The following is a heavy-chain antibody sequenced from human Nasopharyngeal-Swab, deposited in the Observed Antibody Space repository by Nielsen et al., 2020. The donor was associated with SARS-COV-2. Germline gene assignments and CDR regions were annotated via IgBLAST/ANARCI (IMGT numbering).Heavy chain of an antibody. CDR2: INWNGGST. CDR3: ARDEQYCSSTNCYALFDY. D-gene: IGHD2-2*01. CDR1: GFTFDDYG. Sequence: GESLKISCAASGFTFDDYGMSWVRQAPEKGLEWVSDINWNGGSTGYADSVKGRFTISRDNAKNSLYLQMNSLRAEDTALYYCARDEQYCSSTNCYALFDYWGQGTLVTVSS. V-gene: IGHV3-20*04. J-gene: IGHJ4*02.